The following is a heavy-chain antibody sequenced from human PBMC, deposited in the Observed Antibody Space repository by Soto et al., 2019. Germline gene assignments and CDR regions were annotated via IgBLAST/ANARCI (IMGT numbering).Heavy chain of an antibody. D-gene: IGHD5-12*01. Sequence: SETLSLTCTVSGGSVSSGSYYWSWIRQPPGKGLEWIGYIYYSGSTNYNPSLKSRVTISVDTSKNQFSLKLSSVTAADTAVYYCAREKVRVRGYNDWFDPWGQGTLVTVS. CDR2: IYYSGST. J-gene: IGHJ5*02. V-gene: IGHV4-61*01. CDR3: AREKVRVRGYNDWFDP. CDR1: GGSVSSGSYY.